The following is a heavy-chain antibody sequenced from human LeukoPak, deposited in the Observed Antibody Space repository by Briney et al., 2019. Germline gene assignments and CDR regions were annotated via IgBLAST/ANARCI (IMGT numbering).Heavy chain of an antibody. D-gene: IGHD6-19*01. V-gene: IGHV3-74*01. CDR3: ARVSIGWYSFDY. CDR1: GFTFSTYW. CDR2: INPDGTTS. J-gene: IGHJ4*02. Sequence: GGSLRLSCAASGFTFSTYWMHWVRQAPGKGLVWVSRINPDGTTSSYADSVKGRFTISRDNAKDTVYLQMNSLRAEDTAVYYCARVSIGWYSFDYWGQGTLVTVSS.